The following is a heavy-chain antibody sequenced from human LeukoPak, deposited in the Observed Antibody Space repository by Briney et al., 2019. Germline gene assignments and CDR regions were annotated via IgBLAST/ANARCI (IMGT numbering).Heavy chain of an antibody. CDR3: AKGSNLDERYFQH. CDR2: IWFDGSKK. V-gene: IGHV3-30*02. CDR1: GFIFSSYA. D-gene: IGHD1-14*01. J-gene: IGHJ1*01. Sequence: GGSLRLSCAASGFIFSSYAMHWVRQAPGKGLEWVAFIWFDGSKKDYVDTGKGRLSISRDNSKNTLYLQMNSLKAEDTAVYYCAKGSNLDERYFQHWGLGTLVTVSS.